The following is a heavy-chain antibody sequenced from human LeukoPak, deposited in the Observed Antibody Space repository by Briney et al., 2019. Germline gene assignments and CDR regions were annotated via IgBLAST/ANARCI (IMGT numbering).Heavy chain of an antibody. CDR2: ISWNSGSI. Sequence: GGSLRLSCAASGFTFDDYAMHWVRQAPGKGLGWVSGISWNSGSIGYADSVKGRFTISRDNAKNSLYLQMNSLRAEDTALYYCAKDNNPYDSSGYPYNWGQGTLVTVSS. V-gene: IGHV3-9*01. D-gene: IGHD3-22*01. J-gene: IGHJ4*02. CDR1: GFTFDDYA. CDR3: AKDNNPYDSSGYPYN.